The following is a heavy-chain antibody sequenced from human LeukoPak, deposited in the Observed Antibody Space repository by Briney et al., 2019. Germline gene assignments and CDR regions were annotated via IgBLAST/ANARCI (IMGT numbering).Heavy chain of an antibody. CDR3: ARDRGNSWSYYYCFDP. D-gene: IGHD1-26*01. J-gene: IGHJ5*02. CDR1: GGSISSGGYY. Sequence: PSQTLSLTCTVSGGSISSGGYYWSWIRQHPGKGLEWIGYIYYSGSTYYNPSLKSRVTISVDTTKNQFSLKLSSVTAADTAVYYCARDRGNSWSYYYCFDPCGQGTLFTVSS. CDR2: IYYSGST. V-gene: IGHV4-31*03.